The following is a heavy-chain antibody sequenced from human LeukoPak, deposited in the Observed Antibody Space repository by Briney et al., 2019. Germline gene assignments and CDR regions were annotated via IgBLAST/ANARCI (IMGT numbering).Heavy chain of an antibody. Sequence: GGSLRPSCAVSAFTFSNAWMSWVRQAPGKGREWVGRIKSKTDGGTTDYAAPVKGRFTISRDDSKNTLYLQMNSLKTEDTAVYYCTTDVDTNWFDPWGQGTLVTVSS. D-gene: IGHD5-18*01. CDR1: AFTFSNAW. V-gene: IGHV3-15*01. CDR2: IKSKTDGGTT. CDR3: TTDVDTNWFDP. J-gene: IGHJ5*02.